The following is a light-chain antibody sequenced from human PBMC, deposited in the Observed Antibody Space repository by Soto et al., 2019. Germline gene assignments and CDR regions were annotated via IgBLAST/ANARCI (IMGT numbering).Light chain of an antibody. CDR1: QSVSSY. CDR3: QQRSNWPSYT. J-gene: IGKJ2*01. Sequence: EIVLTQSPATLSLSPGERATLSCRASQSVSSYLAWYQQKPGQAPRLLIYDASNRATGIPARFSDSGSGTDFPLTISSLEPEDFAVYYCQQRSNWPSYTFGQGTKLEIK. CDR2: DAS. V-gene: IGKV3-11*01.